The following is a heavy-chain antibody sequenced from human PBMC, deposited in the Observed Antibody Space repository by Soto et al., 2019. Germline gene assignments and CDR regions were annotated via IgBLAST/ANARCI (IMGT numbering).Heavy chain of an antibody. D-gene: IGHD2-15*01. CDR1: GGTFSIYT. J-gene: IGHJ5*02. Sequence: QVQLVQSGAEVKKPGSSVKVSCKASGGTFSIYTISWVRQAPGHGLEWMGGSANSAQKCQGRLPVTADESPSTVYLELSSLTSEDTAVYYCAREGPPDIAWFDPWGEGTLVSVSS. V-gene: IGHV1-69*01. CDR3: AREGPPDIAWFDP. CDR2: SA.